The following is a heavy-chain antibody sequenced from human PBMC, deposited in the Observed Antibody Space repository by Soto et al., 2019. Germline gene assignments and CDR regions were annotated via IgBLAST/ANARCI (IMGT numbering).Heavy chain of an antibody. J-gene: IGHJ4*02. V-gene: IGHV3-49*03. CDR3: TRDRRALLDY. Sequence: PGGSQRLSCTALGFTCGDYAVSWFRQAPGKGLEWVGFIRSKAYGGTTEYAASVKGRFTISRDDSKSIAYLQMNSLKTEDTAVYYCTRDRRALLDYWCQGTLVTVPQ. CDR1: GFTCGDYA. CDR2: IRSKAYGGTT.